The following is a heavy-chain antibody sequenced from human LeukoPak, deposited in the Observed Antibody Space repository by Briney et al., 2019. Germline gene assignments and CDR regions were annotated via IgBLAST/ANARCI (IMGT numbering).Heavy chain of an antibody. CDR2: IYSSGSA. CDR3: ARGGTSTWYSGDY. J-gene: IGHJ4*02. D-gene: IGHD6-13*01. CDR1: GGSISDDY. V-gene: IGHV4-4*09. Sequence: SETLSLTCTISGGSISDDYWNWIRQPPGKGLEWIGRIYSSGSASYSPSLMSRVTMSIDTSKNQFSLKLSSVTAADTAVYYCARGGTSTWYSGDYWGQGALVTVSS.